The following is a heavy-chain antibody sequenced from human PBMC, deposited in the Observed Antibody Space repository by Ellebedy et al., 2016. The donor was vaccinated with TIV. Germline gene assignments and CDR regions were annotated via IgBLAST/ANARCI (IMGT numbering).Heavy chain of an antibody. CDR1: GGSISSYY. Sequence: SETLSLXXTVSGGSISSYYWSWIRQPAGKGLGWIGHFYTSGSTNYNPSLKSRVTISVDTSKNQFSLKLTSVTAADTAVYYCAKDLFYFASGSYFRTYGMDVWGQGTTVTVSS. V-gene: IGHV4-4*07. D-gene: IGHD3-10*01. CDR3: AKDLFYFASGSYFRTYGMDV. J-gene: IGHJ6*02. CDR2: FYTSGST.